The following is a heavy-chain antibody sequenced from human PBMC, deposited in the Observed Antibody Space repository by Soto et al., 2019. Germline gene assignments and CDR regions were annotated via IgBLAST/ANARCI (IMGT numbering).Heavy chain of an antibody. J-gene: IGHJ2*01. V-gene: IGHV1-69*12. CDR3: AQTLGLAVAGPGRFDL. CDR1: GGTFNSYA. D-gene: IGHD6-19*01. Sequence: QVQLVQSGAEVKKPGSSVKVSCKASGGTFNSYAISWVRQAPGQGLEWMGGIIPIFGRANYAQKFQGRVTITAAASTSTAYMELSSLRSEDTAVYYCAQTLGLAVAGPGRFDLWGRGTLVTVSS. CDR2: IIPIFGRA.